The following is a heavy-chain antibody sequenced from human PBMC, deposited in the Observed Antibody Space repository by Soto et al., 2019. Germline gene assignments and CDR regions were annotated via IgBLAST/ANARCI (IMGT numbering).Heavy chain of an antibody. CDR3: ARGQYSSSYYFDY. V-gene: IGHV3-33*01. CDR1: GFTFSSYG. Sequence: GGSLRLSCAASGFTFSSYGMHWVRQAPGKGLEWVAVIWYDGSNKYYADSVKGRFTISRDNSKNTLYLQMNSLRAEGTAVYYCARGQYSSSYYFDYWGQGTLVTVSS. D-gene: IGHD6-6*01. J-gene: IGHJ4*02. CDR2: IWYDGSNK.